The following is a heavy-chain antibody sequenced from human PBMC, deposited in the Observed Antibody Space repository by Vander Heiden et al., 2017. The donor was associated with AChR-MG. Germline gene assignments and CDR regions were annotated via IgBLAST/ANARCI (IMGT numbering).Heavy chain of an antibody. CDR1: GFTFNNYA. J-gene: IGHJ3*02. CDR2: IRGSGDNT. D-gene: IGHD2-21*02. Sequence: EVQLFESGGGLVQPGGYLRLSCVASGFTFNNYAMTWVRQAPGKGLEWVSTIRGSGDNTFYADSVKGRFTISRDNSKNTLYLQVNSLRGEDTGVYYCSRDPNGDFLGAFDSWGQGTMVTVSS. V-gene: IGHV3-23*01. CDR3: SRDPNGDFLGAFDS.